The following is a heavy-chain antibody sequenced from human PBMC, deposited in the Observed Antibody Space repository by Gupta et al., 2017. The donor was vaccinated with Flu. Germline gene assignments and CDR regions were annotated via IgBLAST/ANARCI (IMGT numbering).Heavy chain of an antibody. CDR3: ARDHRYFDWLRYPEPEDSDRGVDV. V-gene: IGHV4-4*02. D-gene: IGHD3-9*01. J-gene: IGHJ6*02. CDR2: IYHRGRT. Sequence: PPGMGLEWIGEIYHRGRTNYSPSLKGRVTISIDKSKNQFSLEVASVTAADTAVYYCARDHRYFDWLRYPEPEDSDRGVDVWGQGTAVTVSS.